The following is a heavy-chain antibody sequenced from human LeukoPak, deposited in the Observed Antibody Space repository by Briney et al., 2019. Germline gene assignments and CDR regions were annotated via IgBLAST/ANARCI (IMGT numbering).Heavy chain of an antibody. D-gene: IGHD2-15*01. CDR1: GGSISSGDYY. V-gene: IGHV4-30-4*08. J-gene: IGHJ2*01. CDR3: ARAPLDCSGGSCYYWYFDL. Sequence: TSETLSLTCTVSGGSISSGDYYWSWIRQPPGRGLEWIGYIYCSGSTYYTPSLKSRVTISVDTSKNQFSLKLSSVTAADTAIYYCARAPLDCSGGSCYYWYFDLWGRGTLVTVSS. CDR2: IYCSGST.